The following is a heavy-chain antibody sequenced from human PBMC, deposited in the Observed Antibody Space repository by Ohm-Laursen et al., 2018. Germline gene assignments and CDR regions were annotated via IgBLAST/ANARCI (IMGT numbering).Heavy chain of an antibody. J-gene: IGHJ4*02. CDR1: GGSVSSGSYY. CDR3: ARLSVAAAGPDY. D-gene: IGHD6-13*01. V-gene: IGHV4-61*01. Sequence: SDTLSLTCTVSGGSVSSGSYYWSWIRQPPGKGLEWIGYIYYSGSTNYNPSLKSRVTISVDTSKNQFSLKLSSATAADTAVYYCARLSVAAAGPDYWGQGTLVTVSS. CDR2: IYYSGST.